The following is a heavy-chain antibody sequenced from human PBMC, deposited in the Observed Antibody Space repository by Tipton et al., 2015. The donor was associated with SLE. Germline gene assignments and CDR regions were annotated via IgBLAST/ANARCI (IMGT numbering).Heavy chain of an antibody. CDR2: ISGSGGST. V-gene: IGHV3-23*01. CDR1: GFTFSSYA. Sequence: SLRLSCAASGFTFSSYAMSWVRQAPGKGLEWVSAISGSGGSTYYADSVKGRFTISRDNSKNTLYLQMNSLRAEDTAVYYCATSGDYDFWSGYSDYWGQGTLVTVSS. CDR3: ATSGDYDFWSGYSDY. D-gene: IGHD3-3*01. J-gene: IGHJ4*02.